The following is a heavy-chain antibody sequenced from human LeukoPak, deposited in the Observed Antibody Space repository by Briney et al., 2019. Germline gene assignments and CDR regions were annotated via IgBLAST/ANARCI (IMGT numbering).Heavy chain of an antibody. Sequence: GGSLRLSCAASGFTFSSYAMSWVRQAPGKGLEWVSAISGIGGSTYYADSVKGRFTISRDNSKNTLYLQMNSLRAEDTAVYYCAKVVGVYCSSTSCPLPIDYWGQGTLVTVSS. D-gene: IGHD2-2*01. CDR2: ISGIGGST. J-gene: IGHJ4*02. V-gene: IGHV3-23*01. CDR1: GFTFSSYA. CDR3: AKVVGVYCSSTSCPLPIDY.